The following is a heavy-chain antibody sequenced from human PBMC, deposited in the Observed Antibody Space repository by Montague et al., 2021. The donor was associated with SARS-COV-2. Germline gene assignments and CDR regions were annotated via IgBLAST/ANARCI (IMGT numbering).Heavy chain of an antibody. CDR1: DVSLSSSTW. V-gene: IGHV4-4*02. J-gene: IGHJ4*02. CDR2: TYLSGFT. Sequence: SETLSLTCVVSDVSLSSSTWWSWVRQSPGQGLEWVGETYLSGFTQYNPSVKSRVTISLDDSRSQFSLRLTSVTAADTAVYFCARGGLGNRGFDYWGQGALVTVSS. CDR3: ARGGLGNRGFDY. D-gene: IGHD3/OR15-3a*01.